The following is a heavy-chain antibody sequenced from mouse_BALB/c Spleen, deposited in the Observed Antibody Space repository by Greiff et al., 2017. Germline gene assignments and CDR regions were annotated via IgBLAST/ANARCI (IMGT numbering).Heavy chain of an antibody. J-gene: IGHJ3*01. D-gene: IGHD2-1*01. V-gene: IGHV7-1*02. CDR2: SRNKANDYTT. CDR3: ARVYYGNYWFAY. Sequence: EVNVVESGGGLVQPGGSLRLSCATSGFTFSDFYMEWVRQPPGKRLEWIAASRNKANDYTTEYSASVKGRFIVSRDTSQSILYLQMNALRAEDTAIYYCARVYYGNYWFAYWGEGTLVTVSA. CDR1: GFTFSDFY.